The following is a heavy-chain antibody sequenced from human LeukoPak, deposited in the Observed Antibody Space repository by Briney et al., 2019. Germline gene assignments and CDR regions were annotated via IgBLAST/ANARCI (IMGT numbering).Heavy chain of an antibody. CDR1: GGTFSSYA. CDR2: IIPIFGTA. V-gene: IGHV1-69*05. Sequence: SVKVSCEASGGTFSSYAISWVRQAPGQGLEWMGGIIPIFGTANYEQKFQGRVTMTRNTSISTAYMELSSLRSEDTAVYYCARGSGDMVRGVIIPQYYYYYYMDVWGKGTTVTISS. CDR3: ARGSGDMVRGVIIPQYYYYYYMDV. D-gene: IGHD3-10*01. J-gene: IGHJ6*03.